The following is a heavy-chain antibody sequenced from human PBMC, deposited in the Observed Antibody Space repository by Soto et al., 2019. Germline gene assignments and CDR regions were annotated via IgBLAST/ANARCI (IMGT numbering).Heavy chain of an antibody. D-gene: IGHD3-22*01. Sequence: SETLSLTCTVSGTSISSYYWSWIRQPPGKGLEWIANIHYSGTTNYNPSLASRVTLSVDTSKNQFSLKMTSVTAADRAMYYCARWTMIVVVNGVDYYYYGMDVWGQGTTVTVSS. J-gene: IGHJ6*02. V-gene: IGHV4-59*01. CDR1: GTSISSYY. CDR2: IHYSGTT. CDR3: ARWTMIVVVNGVDYYYYGMDV.